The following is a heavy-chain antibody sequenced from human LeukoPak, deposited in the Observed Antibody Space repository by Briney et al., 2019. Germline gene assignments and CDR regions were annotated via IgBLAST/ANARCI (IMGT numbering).Heavy chain of an antibody. CDR1: GFTFSISS. D-gene: IGHD3-22*01. J-gene: IGHJ3*02. CDR2: ISSSSSYI. V-gene: IGHV3-21*05. CDR3: ARGASDSSGYYYGDAFDI. Sequence: PGGSLRLSCVASGFTFSISSLSWVRQAPGKGLEWVSYISSSSSYIYYADSVKGRFTISRDNAKNSLYLQMNSLRAEDTAVYYCARGASDSSGYYYGDAFDIWGQGTMVTVSS.